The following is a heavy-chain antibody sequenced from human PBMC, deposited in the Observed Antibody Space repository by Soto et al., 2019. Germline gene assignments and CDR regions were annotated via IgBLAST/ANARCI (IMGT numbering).Heavy chain of an antibody. V-gene: IGHV3-9*01. Sequence: EVQLVESGGGLVQPGRSLRLSCAASGFTFDDYAMHWVRQAPGKGLEWVSGISWNSGSIGYADSVKGRFTISRDNAKNSLYLQMNSLRAEYTALYYCAKGQEYSSSSVDYWGQGTLVTVSS. J-gene: IGHJ4*02. CDR3: AKGQEYSSSSVDY. CDR1: GFTFDDYA. CDR2: ISWNSGSI. D-gene: IGHD6-6*01.